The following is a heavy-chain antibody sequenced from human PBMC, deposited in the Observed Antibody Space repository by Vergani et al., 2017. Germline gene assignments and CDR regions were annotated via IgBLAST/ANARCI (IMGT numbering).Heavy chain of an antibody. V-gene: IGHV4-34*01. CDR1: GGSFTSYH. Sequence: QVQLQQWGGGLLKPSETLSLTCVVNGGSFTSYHWTWIRQSPGEGLEWVGDIDHTGRPDCNPSLKSRLTMSVEKSRNQFSLTLNVVTATDTAIYFCARVNTETNGQLYYYYYRDVLGQGTAVTVS. CDR3: ARVNTETNGQLYYYYYRDV. D-gene: IGHD4-11*01. CDR2: IDHTGRP. J-gene: IGHJ6*03.